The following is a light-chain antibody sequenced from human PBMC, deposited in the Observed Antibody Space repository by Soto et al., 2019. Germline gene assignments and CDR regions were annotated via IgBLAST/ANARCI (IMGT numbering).Light chain of an antibody. V-gene: IGKV3-15*01. CDR2: GAF. J-gene: IGKJ1*01. CDR3: QQYNDWPLT. CDR1: QSVSSN. Sequence: VVLSQXXVTLSLFFGEXXXXXRXVSQSVSSNLAWYQHKXGQAPSLLIYGAFXRANGIPARFSGNGSGTEFTLTISSLQSEDFALYYCQQYNDWPLTFGEGTKVDI.